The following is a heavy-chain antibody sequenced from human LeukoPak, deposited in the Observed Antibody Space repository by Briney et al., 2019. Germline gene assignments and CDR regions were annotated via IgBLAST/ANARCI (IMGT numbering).Heavy chain of an antibody. CDR1: GFTFSSYG. CDR3: AKDRGITMIVVVTEFDY. CDR2: ISGSGGST. D-gene: IGHD3-22*01. Sequence: GGSLRLSCAASGFTFSSYGMSWVRQAPGKGLEWVSAISGSGGSTYYADSVKGRFTISRDNSKNTLYLQMNSLRAEDTAVYYCAKDRGITMIVVVTEFDYWGQGTLVTVSS. J-gene: IGHJ4*02. V-gene: IGHV3-23*01.